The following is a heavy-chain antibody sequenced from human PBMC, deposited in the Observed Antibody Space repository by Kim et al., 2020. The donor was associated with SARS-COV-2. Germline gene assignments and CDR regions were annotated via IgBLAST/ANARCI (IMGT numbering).Heavy chain of an antibody. D-gene: IGHD2-8*01. J-gene: IGHJ6*02. CDR1: GYTFTSYG. Sequence: ASVKVSCKASGYTFTSYGISWGRQATGQGLEWMGWISAYNGNTNYAQKLQGRVTMTTDTSTSTAYMELRSLRSDDMSVYYCAVNEPEGSYSDYYGMDVWGQGTTVTVSS. V-gene: IGHV1-18*03. CDR2: ISAYNGNT. CDR3: AVNEPEGSYSDYYGMDV.